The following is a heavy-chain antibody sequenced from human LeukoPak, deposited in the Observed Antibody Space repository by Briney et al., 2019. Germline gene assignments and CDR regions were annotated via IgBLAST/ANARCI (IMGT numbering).Heavy chain of an antibody. D-gene: IGHD5-18*01. CDR3: ARVRGYSYGYSDY. J-gene: IGHJ4*02. V-gene: IGHV3-7*04. CDR1: GFTFSSYW. CDR2: IKQDGSEK. Sequence: GSLRLSCAASGFTFSSYWMSRVRQAPGKGLEWVANIKQDGSEKYYVDSVKGRFTISRDNAKNSLYLQMNSLRAEDTAVYYCARVRGYSYGYSDYWGQGTLVTVSS.